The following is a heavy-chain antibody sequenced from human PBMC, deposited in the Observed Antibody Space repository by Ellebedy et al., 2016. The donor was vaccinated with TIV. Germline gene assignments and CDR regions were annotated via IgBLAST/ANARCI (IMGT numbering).Heavy chain of an antibody. CDR1: GGSISSSSYS. Sequence: MPSDTLSLTCTVPGGSISSSSYSWGWIRQPPGKGLEWIGTSYYSGSTYYNPSLKSRVTISADTSKNQFSLKLSSVTAADTAVYYCARIGSRAAGRRFNWFDPWGQGTLVTVSS. CDR2: SYYSGST. CDR3: ARIGSRAAGRRFNWFDP. J-gene: IGHJ5*02. D-gene: IGHD1-26*01. V-gene: IGHV4-39*01.